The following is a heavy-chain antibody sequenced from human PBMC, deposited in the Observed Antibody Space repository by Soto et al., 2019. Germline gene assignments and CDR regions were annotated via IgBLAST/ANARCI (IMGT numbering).Heavy chain of an antibody. Sequence: QVQLQESGPGLVKPSQTLSLICTVSGGSISSGGYYWSWIRQNPGKGLEWIGYMNYSGSTYSNPSLKCGLTIARDTLKTQGSLKLTAVAVADTAVFYCAREAGLAFDIWGQGTMVTFSS. CDR3: AREAGLAFDI. CDR1: GGSISSGGYY. CDR2: MNYSGST. V-gene: IGHV4-31*03. J-gene: IGHJ3*02.